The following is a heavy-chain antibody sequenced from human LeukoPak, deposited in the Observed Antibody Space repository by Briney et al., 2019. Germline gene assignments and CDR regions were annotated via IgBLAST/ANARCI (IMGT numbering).Heavy chain of an antibody. D-gene: IGHD3-22*01. Sequence: ASVKVSCKASEYTFTSYEINWVRQASGQGLEWMGWMNPDSGDTAYSQKFQGRITMTRSTSISTAYMELSSLRSEDTAVYYCARGLGTYDSSELTWPMISLWGQGTVVTVSS. CDR2: MNPDSGDT. J-gene: IGHJ4*02. CDR1: EYTFTSYE. CDR3: ARGLGTYDSSELTWPMISL. V-gene: IGHV1-8*01.